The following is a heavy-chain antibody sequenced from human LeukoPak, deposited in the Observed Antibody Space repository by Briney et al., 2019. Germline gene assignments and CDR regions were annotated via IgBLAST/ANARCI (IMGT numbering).Heavy chain of an antibody. CDR2: ISSSSSYI. J-gene: IGHJ4*02. D-gene: IGHD6-13*01. CDR1: GFTFSSYE. CDR3: ARDLPSSSWYETSYFDY. V-gene: IGHV3-21*01. Sequence: NTGGSLRLSCAASGFTFSSYEMNWVRQAPGKGLEWVSSISSSSSYIYYADSVKGRFTISRDNAKNSLYLQMNSLRAEDTAVYYCARDLPSSSWYETSYFDYWGQGTLVTVSS.